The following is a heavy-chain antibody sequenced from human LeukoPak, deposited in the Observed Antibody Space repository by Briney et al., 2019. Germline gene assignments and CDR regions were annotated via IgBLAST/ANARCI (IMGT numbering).Heavy chain of an antibody. J-gene: IGHJ1*01. V-gene: IGHV3-23*01. CDR3: AKDRSVRGH. CDR1: GFTFPNYV. D-gene: IGHD6-19*01. CDR2: ISGRGGDT. Sequence: GGSLRLSCAASGFTFPNYVMSWVRQAPGKGLEWVSGISGRGGDTYYADSVKGRFTISRDNSKNTLYLQMNSLRAEDAAVYYCAKDRSVRGHWGQGTLVTVSS.